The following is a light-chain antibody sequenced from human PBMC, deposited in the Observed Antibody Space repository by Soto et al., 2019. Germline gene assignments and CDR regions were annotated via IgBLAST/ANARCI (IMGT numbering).Light chain of an antibody. CDR1: QSVGSA. J-gene: IGKJ4*01. Sequence: EIVMTQSPATLSVSPGETATLSCRASQSVGSAVAWYQHKPGQAPRLLIVGASIRATGVPGRFSGGGSGTEFTLTTSSLQSEDLEVYYFQQYKNWPPLTCGGGTTVEIK. V-gene: IGKV3-15*01. CDR3: QQYKNWPPLT. CDR2: GAS.